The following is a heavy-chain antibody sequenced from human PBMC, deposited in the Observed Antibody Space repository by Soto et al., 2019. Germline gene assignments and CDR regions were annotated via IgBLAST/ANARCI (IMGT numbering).Heavy chain of an antibody. Sequence: EVQLVESGGGMVQPGGSLRVSCAASGFTLSSYSMHWVRQAPGKGLEWVSYISGSGGTIYYADSVKGRFTISRDNAKHSLSVQMNSLRDEDTAVYFCARETGLRSSGWSYYFDFWGQGNRVTVSS. CDR3: ARETGLRSSGWSYYFDF. D-gene: IGHD6-19*01. J-gene: IGHJ4*02. CDR2: ISGSGGTI. CDR1: GFTLSSYS. V-gene: IGHV3-48*02.